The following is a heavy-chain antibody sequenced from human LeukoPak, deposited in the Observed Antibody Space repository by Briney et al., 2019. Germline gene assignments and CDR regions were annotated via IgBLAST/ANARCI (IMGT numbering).Heavy chain of an antibody. CDR2: IYSGGST. D-gene: IGHD3-10*01. CDR3: ATLYGSARGAFDS. CDR1: EFSVGSNY. Sequence: GGSLRLSCAASEFSVGSNYMTWVRQAPGKGLEWVSLIYSGGSTYYADSVKGRFTISRDNSKNTLYLQMNSLGAEDTAVYYCATLYGSARGAFDSWGQGTLVTVSS. V-gene: IGHV3-66*01. J-gene: IGHJ4*02.